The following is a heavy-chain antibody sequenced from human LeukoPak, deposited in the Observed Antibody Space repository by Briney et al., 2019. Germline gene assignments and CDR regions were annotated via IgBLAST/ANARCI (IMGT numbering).Heavy chain of an antibody. V-gene: IGHV3-23*01. J-gene: IGHJ4*02. CDR1: GFTFSTYS. CDR2: ISGSGGST. CDR3: AKMMASRTYCSSTSCSGAVYFDY. D-gene: IGHD2-2*01. Sequence: GGSLRLSCAASGFTFSTYSMNWVRQAPGKGLEWVSAISGSGGSTYYADSVKGRFTISRDNSKNTLYLQMNSLRAEDTAVYYCAKMMASRTYCSSTSCSGAVYFDYWGQGTLVTVSS.